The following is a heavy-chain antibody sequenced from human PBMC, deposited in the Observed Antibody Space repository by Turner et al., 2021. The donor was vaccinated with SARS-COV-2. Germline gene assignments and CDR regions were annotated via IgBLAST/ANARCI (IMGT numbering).Heavy chain of an antibody. CDR3: ARSPNPFVRGVSHHYEGEFDY. CDR2: INSDGSST. CDR1: GFTFSRYW. D-gene: IGHD3-10*02. J-gene: IGHJ4*02. V-gene: IGHV3-74*01. Sequence: EVQLVESGGGLVQPGGSLRLSCAASGFTFSRYWMHWVRQAPGKGLVLGSRINSDGSSTSYADSVKGRFTISRDNAKNTLYLQMNSLRAEDTAVYYCARSPNPFVRGVSHHYEGEFDYWGQGNLVTVSS.